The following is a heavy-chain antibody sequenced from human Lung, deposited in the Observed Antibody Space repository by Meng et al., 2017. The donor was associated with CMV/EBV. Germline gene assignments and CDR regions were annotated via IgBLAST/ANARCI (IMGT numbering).Heavy chain of an antibody. CDR3: ASSTSGVVIGILRRYNWFDP. Sequence: ASVXVSXXSSGYSFTGYYLHWVRQAPGQGLEWMGWINPYSGATKYAEKFQGRVTMTRNTSISTAYMELNTLRSDDTAVYYCASSTSGVVIGILRRYNWFDPWGQGXLVTVSS. J-gene: IGHJ5*02. CDR1: GYSFTGYY. V-gene: IGHV1-2*02. D-gene: IGHD2-21*01. CDR2: INPYSGAT.